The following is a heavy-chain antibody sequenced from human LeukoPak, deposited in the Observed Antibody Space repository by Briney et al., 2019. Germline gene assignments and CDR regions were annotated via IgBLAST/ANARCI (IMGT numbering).Heavy chain of an antibody. V-gene: IGHV1-69*13. Sequence: ASVKVSCKASGYTFTSYGISWVRQAPGQGLEWMGGIIPIFGTANYAQKFQGRVTITADESTSTAYMELSSLRSEDTAVYYCARDIVVVPAAMQTDTAMVSYYFDYWGQGTLVTVSS. CDR2: IIPIFGTA. J-gene: IGHJ4*02. CDR1: GYTFTSYG. CDR3: ARDIVVVPAAMQTDTAMVSYYFDY. D-gene: IGHD2-2*01.